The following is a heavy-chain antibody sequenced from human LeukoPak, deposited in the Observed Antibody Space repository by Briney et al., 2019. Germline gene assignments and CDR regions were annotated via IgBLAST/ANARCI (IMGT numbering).Heavy chain of an antibody. Sequence: WGSLRLSCAASGFTVSSNYMSWVRQAPGKGLEWVSVMYIGGSTYYADSVKGRFTISRDISKNTLYLQMNSLRAEDTAMYYCARLGFVVPAVIFDYWGQGTLVTVS. J-gene: IGHJ4*02. V-gene: IGHV3-53*01. D-gene: IGHD2-2*02. CDR2: MYIGGST. CDR3: ARLGFVVPAVIFDY. CDR1: GFTVSSNY.